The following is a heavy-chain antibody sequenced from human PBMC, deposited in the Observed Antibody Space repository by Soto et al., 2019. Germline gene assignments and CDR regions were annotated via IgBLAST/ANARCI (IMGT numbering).Heavy chain of an antibody. D-gene: IGHD3-16*01. CDR3: ARWGTTGGLDV. J-gene: IGHJ4*02. Sequence: QVQLVESGGGVVQPGTPLRLSCVGSGFTFRSYVIHWVRQAPGKGLEWVALTSYDGSNNFYGDSVKGRFTISRDNSRNTVELQMDSLRLEETALYYCARWGTTGGLDVWGQGTLVSVSS. V-gene: IGHV3-33*05. CDR1: GFTFRSYV. CDR2: TSYDGSNN.